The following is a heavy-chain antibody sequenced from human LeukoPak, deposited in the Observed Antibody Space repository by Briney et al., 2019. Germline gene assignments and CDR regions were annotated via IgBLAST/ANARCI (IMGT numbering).Heavy chain of an antibody. V-gene: IGHV3-33*05. D-gene: IGHD4-17*01. J-gene: IGHJ4*02. CDR2: ISIDGSNK. Sequence: GGALRLSCAASGFSLSAYGMHWVRQAPGKGLEWGSVISIDGSNKDYVDSVKGRFTISRDDSKNTLYLQMNSLRAEDTAIYYCARGLLDYGDYYFHFWGQGTLITVS. CDR3: ARGLLDYGDYYFHF. CDR1: GFSLSAYG.